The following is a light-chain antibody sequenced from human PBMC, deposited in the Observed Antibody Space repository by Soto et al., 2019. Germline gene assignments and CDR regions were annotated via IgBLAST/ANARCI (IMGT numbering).Light chain of an antibody. CDR1: ESVTSTY. V-gene: IGKV3-20*01. J-gene: IGKJ5*01. Sequence: EIVLSQAPGTLSFSPGERATLSRRASESVTSTYLAWYQQKPGQAPRLLIYGASRRATGIPDRFSGSGSGTDFTLTISRLEPEDFAVYYCQQYGSSPTFGQGTRLEVK. CDR2: GAS. CDR3: QQYGSSPT.